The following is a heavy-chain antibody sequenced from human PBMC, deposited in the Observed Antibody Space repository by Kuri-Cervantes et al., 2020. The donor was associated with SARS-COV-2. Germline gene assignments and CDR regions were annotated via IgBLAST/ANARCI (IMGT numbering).Heavy chain of an antibody. V-gene: IGHV1-2*02. CDR1: GYTFTGYH. Sequence: ASVKVSCKASGYTFTGYHMHWVRQAPGQGLEWMGWINPNSGGTNYAQKFQGRVTMTRDTSISTAYMELSRLRSDDTDVYYCARDRTNWGSFRDAFDIWGQGTMVTVSS. J-gene: IGHJ3*02. CDR2: INPNSGGT. D-gene: IGHD7-27*01. CDR3: ARDRTNWGSFRDAFDI.